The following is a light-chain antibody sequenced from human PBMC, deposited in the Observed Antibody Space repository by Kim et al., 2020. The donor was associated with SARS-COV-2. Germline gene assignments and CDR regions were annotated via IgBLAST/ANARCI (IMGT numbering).Light chain of an antibody. CDR1: ENINTW. Sequence: SASLGDRVTITCRARENINTWLAWYQEKPGKATNLLIYLASTLETGVPPRFSGSGSGTEFTLTINSLQPDDFATYYCQHYSRFPYTFGQGTKLEI. CDR2: LAS. V-gene: IGKV1-5*03. CDR3: QHYSRFPYT. J-gene: IGKJ2*01.